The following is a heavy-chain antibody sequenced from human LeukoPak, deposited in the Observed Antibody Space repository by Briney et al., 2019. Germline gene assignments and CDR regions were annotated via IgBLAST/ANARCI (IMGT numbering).Heavy chain of an antibody. CDR1: GFTFSDYY. CDR2: ISTGSTYT. CDR3: TREDNWYFDL. J-gene: IGHJ2*01. V-gene: IGHV3-11*05. Sequence: GGSLRLSCAASGFTFSDYYMTWIRQAPGKGLEWLSYISTGSTYTNYANSVKGRFTISRDNAKNSLYLQLNSLRAEDTAVYYCTREDNWYFDLWGRGTRVTVSS.